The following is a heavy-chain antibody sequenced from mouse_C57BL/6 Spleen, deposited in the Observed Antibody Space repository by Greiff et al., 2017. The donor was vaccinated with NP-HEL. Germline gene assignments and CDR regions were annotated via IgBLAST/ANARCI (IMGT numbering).Heavy chain of an antibody. D-gene: IGHD1-1*01. CDR1: GYTFTDYN. V-gene: IGHV1-18*01. CDR3: ARTSYYYGSSYDYYAMDY. Sequence: EVQLQESGPELVKPGASVKIPCKASGYTFTDYNMDWVKQSHGKSLEWIGDINPNNGGTIYNQKFKGKATLTVDKSSSTAYMELRSLTSEDTAVYYCARTSYYYGSSYDYYAMDYWGQGTSVTVSS. CDR2: INPNNGGT. J-gene: IGHJ4*01.